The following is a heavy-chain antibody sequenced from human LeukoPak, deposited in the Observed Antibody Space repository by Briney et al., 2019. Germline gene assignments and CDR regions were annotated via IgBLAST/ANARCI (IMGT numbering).Heavy chain of an antibody. V-gene: IGHV3-7*01. D-gene: IGHD6-19*01. CDR3: ARLSTAVAGGDY. Sequence: PGGSLRLSCAASGLAFTNSWMSWVRQTPGEGLEWVANIKQDGSEKYYVDSVKGRFTISRDNAKNPLYLQMNSLTAEDTALYYCARLSTAVAGGDYWGQGTLVTVSS. CDR1: GLAFTNSW. CDR2: IKQDGSEK. J-gene: IGHJ4*02.